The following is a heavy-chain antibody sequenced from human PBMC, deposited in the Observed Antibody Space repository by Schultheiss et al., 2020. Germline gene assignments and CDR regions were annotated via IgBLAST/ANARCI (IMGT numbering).Heavy chain of an antibody. Sequence: GGSLRLSCAASGFTFSSYAMHWVRQAPGKGLEWVAVISYDGSNKYYADSVKGRFTISRDNSKNTLYLQMNSLRAEDTAVYYCARSRGIAVAGVCSSDCFFLWAFDIWGQGTMVNVSS. CDR3: ARSRGIAVAGVCSSDCFFLWAFDI. J-gene: IGHJ3*02. CDR2: ISYDGSNK. D-gene: IGHD6-19*01. V-gene: IGHV3-30*04. CDR1: GFTFSSYA.